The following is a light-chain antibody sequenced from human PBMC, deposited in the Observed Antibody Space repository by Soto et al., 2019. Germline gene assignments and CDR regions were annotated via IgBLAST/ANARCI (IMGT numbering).Light chain of an antibody. V-gene: IGKV3-20*01. CDR1: QSVSSSY. Sequence: EIVLTQSPGTLSLSPGERATLSCRASQSVSSSYLAWYQQKPGQAPRLLIYGASSKTTGIPDRFSGSGSGTDFTLTISRLEAEDFAVYYCQQYGRSPRTVGGGTKVEIK. CDR2: GAS. J-gene: IGKJ4*01. CDR3: QQYGRSPRT.